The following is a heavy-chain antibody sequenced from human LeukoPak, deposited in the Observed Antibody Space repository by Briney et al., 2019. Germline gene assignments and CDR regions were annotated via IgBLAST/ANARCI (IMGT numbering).Heavy chain of an antibody. V-gene: IGHV4-59*01. Sequence: SETLSLTCTVSGASINNYYWSWIRQPPGKGLEWIGYIYYSGSTNYNPSLKSRVTISVDTSKNQFSLKLRSVTAADTAVYYCARVTGYMIEDYFDYWGQGTLVTVSS. CDR2: IYYSGST. J-gene: IGHJ4*02. CDR3: ARVTGYMIEDYFDY. CDR1: GASINNYY. D-gene: IGHD3-22*01.